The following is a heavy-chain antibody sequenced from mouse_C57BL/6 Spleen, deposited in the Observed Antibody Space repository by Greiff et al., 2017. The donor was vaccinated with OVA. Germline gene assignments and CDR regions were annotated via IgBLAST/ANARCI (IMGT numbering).Heavy chain of an antibody. Sequence: VQLQQSGPELVKPGASVKISCKASGYSFTGYYMNWVKQSPEKSLEWIGEINPSTGGTTYNQKFKAKATLTVDKSSSTAYMQLKSLTSEDSAVYYCARWDFTTVVATRGYFDYWGQGNTLTGSS. D-gene: IGHD1-1*01. J-gene: IGHJ2*01. CDR3: ARWDFTTVVATRGYFDY. CDR1: GYSFTGYY. V-gene: IGHV1-42*01. CDR2: INPSTGGT.